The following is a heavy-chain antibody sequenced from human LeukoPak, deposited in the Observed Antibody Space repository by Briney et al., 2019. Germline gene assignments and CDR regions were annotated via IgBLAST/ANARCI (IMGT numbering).Heavy chain of an antibody. Sequence: SQTLSLTCTVSGGSISSGGYYWSWIRQHPGKGLEWIGYIYYSGSTYYNPSLKSRVTISVDTSKNQFSLKLSSVTAADTAVYYCARVPQYYDILTDYSWFDPWGQGTLVTVSS. CDR1: GGSISSGGYY. CDR3: ARVPQYYDILTDYSWFDP. D-gene: IGHD3-9*01. V-gene: IGHV4-31*03. CDR2: IYYSGST. J-gene: IGHJ5*02.